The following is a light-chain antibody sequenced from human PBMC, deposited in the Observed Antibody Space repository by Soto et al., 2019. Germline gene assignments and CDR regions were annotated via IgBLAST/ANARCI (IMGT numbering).Light chain of an antibody. CDR3: SSYTSSSTYV. CDR2: KVS. CDR1: SCDVGGYNY. J-gene: IGLJ1*01. Sequence: QSALTQPASVSGSPGQSITISCTGTSCDVGGYNYVSWYQQHPGKAPKLMIYKVSNRPSGVSNRFSGSKSGNTASLTISGLQAEDEADYYCSSYTSSSTYVFGTGTKLTVL. V-gene: IGLV2-14*01.